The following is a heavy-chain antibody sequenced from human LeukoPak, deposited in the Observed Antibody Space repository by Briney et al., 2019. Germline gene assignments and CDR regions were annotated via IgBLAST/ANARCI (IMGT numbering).Heavy chain of an antibody. CDR1: GFTFSSYS. V-gene: IGHV3-21*01. D-gene: IGHD3-22*01. CDR3: ARGFDDSSGFYPYGMDV. CDR2: ISSSSSYI. J-gene: IGHJ6*02. Sequence: GGSLRLSCAASGFTFSSYSMNWVRQAPGKGLEWVSSISSSSSYIYYADSVKGRFTIFRDNAKNSLYLQMNSLRAEDTAVYYCARGFDDSSGFYPYGMDVWGQGTTVTVSS.